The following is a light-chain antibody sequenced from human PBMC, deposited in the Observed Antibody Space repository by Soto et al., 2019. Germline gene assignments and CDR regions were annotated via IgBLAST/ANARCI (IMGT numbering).Light chain of an antibody. CDR3: QQYGSSPRT. J-gene: IGKJ1*01. Sequence: EVVMTQSPDTLSVSPGERATLSCRASQSVSSNLAWYQQTRGQAPRLLIYGASTRATGVPARFSGTGSGTEFTLTISSLQSEDFALYYCQQYGSSPRTFGQGTKVDIK. CDR2: GAS. V-gene: IGKV3-15*01. CDR1: QSVSSN.